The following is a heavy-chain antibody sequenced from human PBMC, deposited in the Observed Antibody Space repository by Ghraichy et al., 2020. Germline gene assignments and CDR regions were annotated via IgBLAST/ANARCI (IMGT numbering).Heavy chain of an antibody. Sequence: GSLRLSCAASGFTFSSYSMNWVRQAPGKGLEWVSSISDSSSYIYYADSVKGRFTISRDNAKNSLYLQMNSLRAEDTAVYYCARGTDSGDFYYFDYWGQGTLVTVSS. CDR2: ISDSSSYI. D-gene: IGHD4-17*01. V-gene: IGHV3-21*01. CDR3: ARGTDSGDFYYFDY. J-gene: IGHJ4*02. CDR1: GFTFSSYS.